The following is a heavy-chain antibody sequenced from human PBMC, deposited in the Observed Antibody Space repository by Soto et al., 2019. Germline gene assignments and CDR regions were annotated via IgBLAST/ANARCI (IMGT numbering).Heavy chain of an antibody. CDR3: ARDVSKYSGYDFDY. D-gene: IGHD5-12*01. Sequence: ESVGGLVKPGGSLRLSCAASGFTFSSYSMNWVRQAPGKGLEWVSSISSSSSYIYYADSVKGRFTISRDNAKNSLYLQMNSLRAEDTAVYYCARDVSKYSGYDFDYWGQGTLVTVSS. CDR1: GFTFSSYS. V-gene: IGHV3-21*01. J-gene: IGHJ4*02. CDR2: ISSSSSYI.